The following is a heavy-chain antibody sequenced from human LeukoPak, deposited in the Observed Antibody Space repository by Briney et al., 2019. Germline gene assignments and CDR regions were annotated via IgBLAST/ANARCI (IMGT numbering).Heavy chain of an antibody. CDR3: AGRLPMDTTMVAEY. J-gene: IGHJ4*02. V-gene: IGHV3-73*01. D-gene: IGHD5-18*01. Sequence: GGSLRLSCTASGFTFSASTMHWVRQASGKGLEWVGRIRSKANSFATAYPASMKDRFIISRDDAKNTAYLQMNSLKIEDTAVYYCAGRLPMDTTMVAEYWGQGTLVTVSS. CDR2: IRSKANSFAT. CDR1: GFTFSAST.